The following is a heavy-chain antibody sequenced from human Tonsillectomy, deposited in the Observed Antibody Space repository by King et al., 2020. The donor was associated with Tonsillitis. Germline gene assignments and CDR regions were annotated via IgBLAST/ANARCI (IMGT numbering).Heavy chain of an antibody. CDR2: ISSSSSYT. CDR3: ATRSTYYDFWSAHEGENYFDY. V-gene: IGHV3-11*05. J-gene: IGHJ4*02. Sequence: VQLVESGGGLVKPGGSLRLSCAASGFTFSDYYMSWIRQAPGKGPEWVSYISSSSSYTNYADSVKGRFTISRDNAKNSLYLQMNSLRAEDTAVYYCATRSTYYDFWSAHEGENYFDYWGQGTLVTVSS. D-gene: IGHD3-3*01. CDR1: GFTFSDYY.